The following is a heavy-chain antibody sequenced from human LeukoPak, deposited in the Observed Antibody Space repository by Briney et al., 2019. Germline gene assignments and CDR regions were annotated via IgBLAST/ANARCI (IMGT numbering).Heavy chain of an antibody. CDR2: INPNSGGT. CDR1: GYTFTSYA. J-gene: IGHJ6*03. V-gene: IGHV1-2*02. Sequence: GASVKVSCKASGYTFTSYAMNWVRQAPGQGLEWMGWINPNSGGTNYAQKFQGRVTMTRDTSISTAYMELSRLRSDDTAVYYCARDPTYCSSTSCYPEVYYYYYMDVWGKGTTVTISS. CDR3: ARDPTYCSSTSCYPEVYYYYYMDV. D-gene: IGHD2-2*01.